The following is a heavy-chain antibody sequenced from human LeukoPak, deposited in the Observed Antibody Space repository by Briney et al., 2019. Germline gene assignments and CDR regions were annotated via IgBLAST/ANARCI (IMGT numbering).Heavy chain of an antibody. CDR3: TTESRQLSASKAIEAPNY. Sequence: PGGSLRLSCAASGFTFSGSAMHWVRQASGKGLEWVGRIRSKANSYATAYAASVKGRFTISRDDSKNTAYLQMNSLKTEDTAVYYCTTESRQLSASKAIEAPNYWGQGTLVTVSS. D-gene: IGHD4-11*01. CDR2: IRSKANSYAT. V-gene: IGHV3-73*01. CDR1: GFTFSGSA. J-gene: IGHJ4*02.